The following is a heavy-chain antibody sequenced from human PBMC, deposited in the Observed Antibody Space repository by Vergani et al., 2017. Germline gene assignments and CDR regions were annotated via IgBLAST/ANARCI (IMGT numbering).Heavy chain of an antibody. CDR2: IKSKTDGGTT. CDR1: GFTFSNAW. Sequence: EVQLVESGGGLVKPGGSLRLSCAASGFTFSNAWMSWVRQAPGKGLEWVGRIKSKTDGGTTDYAAPVKGRFTISRDDSKNTLYLQMNSLKTEDTAVYYCTTDFSVWGSYPHDAFDIWGQGTMVTVSS. D-gene: IGHD1-26*01. CDR3: TTDFSVWGSYPHDAFDI. J-gene: IGHJ3*02. V-gene: IGHV3-15*01.